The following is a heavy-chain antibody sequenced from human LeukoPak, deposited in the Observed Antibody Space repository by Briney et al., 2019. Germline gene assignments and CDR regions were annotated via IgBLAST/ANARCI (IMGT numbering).Heavy chain of an antibody. J-gene: IGHJ5*02. CDR2: IKQDGSEK. Sequence: GGSLRLSCAASGFTFSSYWMSWVRQAPGKGLEWVADIKQDGSEKYYVDSVKGRFTISRDNAKNSLYLQMNSLRAEDTAVYYCARELRNNWFDPWGQGTLVTVSS. V-gene: IGHV3-7*03. CDR3: ARELRNNWFDP. CDR1: GFTFSSYW.